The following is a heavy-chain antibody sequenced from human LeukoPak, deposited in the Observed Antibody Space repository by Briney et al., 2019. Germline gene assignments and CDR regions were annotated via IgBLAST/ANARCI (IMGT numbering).Heavy chain of an antibody. D-gene: IGHD6-13*01. CDR3: ARVEEAAAGNWFDP. V-gene: IGHV1-18*01. CDR2: ISAYNGNT. Sequence: ASVTVSCMASGYTFTSHGISWVRQAPGQGIEWMGWISAYNGNTNYAQKLQGRDTMTTDPSTSTAYMELRSLRSDDTAVYYCARVEEAAAGNWFDPWGQGALVTVSS. CDR1: GYTFTSHG. J-gene: IGHJ5*02.